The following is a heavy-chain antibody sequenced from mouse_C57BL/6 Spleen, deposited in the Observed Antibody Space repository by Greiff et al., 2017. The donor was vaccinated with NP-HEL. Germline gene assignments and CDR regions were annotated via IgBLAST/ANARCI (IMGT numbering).Heavy chain of an antibody. D-gene: IGHD2-1*01. V-gene: IGHV1-64*01. CDR2: IHPNSGST. CDR1: GYTFTSYW. J-gene: IGHJ4*01. CDR3: ARGDGNYYAMDY. Sequence: QVQLKQPGAELVKPGAPVKLSCKASGYTFTSYWMHWVKQRPGQGLEWIGMIHPNSGSTNYNEKFKSKATLTVDKSSSTAYMQLSSLTSEDSAVYYCARGDGNYYAMDYWGQGTSVTVSS.